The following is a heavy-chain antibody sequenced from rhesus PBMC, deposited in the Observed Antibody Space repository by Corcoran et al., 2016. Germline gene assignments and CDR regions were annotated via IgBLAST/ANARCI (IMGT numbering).Heavy chain of an antibody. D-gene: IGHD6-19*01. CDR1: GFTFSSTR. CDR2: INYDESEK. CDR3: VRDDTSNRYNRFDV. Sequence: EVQLVESGGGLVQPGGSLRLSCAASGFTFSSTRMNWIRQAPGKRLEWVADINYDESEKNNVDSVKGRFTIARDNAENSLYLQMNSLRPEDTAVYYCVRDDTSNRYNRFDVWGPGVLVTVSS. J-gene: IGHJ5-1*01. V-gene: IGHV3S35*01.